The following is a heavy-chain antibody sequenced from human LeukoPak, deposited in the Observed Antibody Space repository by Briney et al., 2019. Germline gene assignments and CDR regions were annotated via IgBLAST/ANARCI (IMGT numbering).Heavy chain of an antibody. V-gene: IGHV1-18*01. CDR1: GYIFSNFG. CDR3: ARSASFYYMDV. CDR2: ISAYRSNT. Sequence: VKVSCKASGYIFSNFGITWVRQAPGQGLEWMGWISAYRSNTNPAQKLQGRVIMTTDTSTNTSYMELRTLRSDDTAVYFCARSASFYYMDVWGKGTTVTVS. J-gene: IGHJ6*03.